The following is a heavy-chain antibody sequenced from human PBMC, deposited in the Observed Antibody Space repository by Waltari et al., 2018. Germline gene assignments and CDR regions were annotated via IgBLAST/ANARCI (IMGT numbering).Heavy chain of an antibody. D-gene: IGHD4-17*01. V-gene: IGHV3-7*01. CDR2: IKEDGSEK. CDR1: GFTFSTFY. CDR3: ARGHYGDYV. J-gene: IGHJ4*02. Sequence: EVQLVESGGGLVQRGGSLRLSCAASGFTFSTFYMSWVRQAPGKGLEWVANIKEDGSEKNYVDSVMGRFTISRDNAKNSLYLQMNSLRAEDTAMYYCARGHYGDYVWGQGTLVTVSS.